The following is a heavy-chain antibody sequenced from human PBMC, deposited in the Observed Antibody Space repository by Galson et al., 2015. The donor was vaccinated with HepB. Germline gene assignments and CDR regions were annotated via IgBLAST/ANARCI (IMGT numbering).Heavy chain of an antibody. V-gene: IGHV3-33*06. CDR2: IWYDGSNK. CDR3: AKDFKPTRCYFDY. D-gene: IGHD1-14*01. J-gene: IGHJ4*02. CDR1: GFTFSSYG. Sequence: SLRLSCAASGFTFSSYGMHWVRQAPGKGLEWVAVIWYDGSNKYYADSVKGRFTISRDNSKNTLYLQMNSLRAEDTAVYYCAKDFKPTRCYFDYWGQGTPVTVSS.